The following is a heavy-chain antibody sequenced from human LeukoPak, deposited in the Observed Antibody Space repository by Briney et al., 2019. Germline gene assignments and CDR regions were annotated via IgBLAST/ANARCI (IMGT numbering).Heavy chain of an antibody. J-gene: IGHJ5*02. V-gene: IGHV1-69*13. CDR1: GGTFSSYA. Sequence: GASVKVSCKASGGTFSSYAISWVRQAPGQGLEWMGGIIPIFGTANYAQKFQGRVTITADESTSTAYMELSSLRSEDMAVYYCARVSAYYDFWSGYFRFDPWGQGTLVTVSS. D-gene: IGHD3-3*01. CDR2: IIPIFGTA. CDR3: ARVSAYYDFWSGYFRFDP.